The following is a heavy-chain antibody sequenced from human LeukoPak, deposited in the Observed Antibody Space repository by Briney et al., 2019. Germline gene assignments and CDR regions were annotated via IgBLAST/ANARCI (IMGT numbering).Heavy chain of an antibody. CDR2: ISSSGSTI. CDR1: AFTFSDYY. Sequence: GGSLRLSCAPSAFTFSDYYISWIRQAPGKGRGWVSYISSSGSTIYYADSVKGRFTISRDNAKNSLYLQMNSLRAEDTAVYYCAREGTNCGGDCYSVSAYGMDVWGQGTTVTVSS. V-gene: IGHV3-11*01. CDR3: AREGTNCGGDCYSVSAYGMDV. J-gene: IGHJ6*02. D-gene: IGHD2-21*02.